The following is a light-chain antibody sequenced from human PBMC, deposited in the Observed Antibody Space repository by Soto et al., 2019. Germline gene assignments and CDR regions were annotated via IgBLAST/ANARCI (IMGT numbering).Light chain of an antibody. V-gene: IGKV4-1*01. CDR2: WAS. Sequence: DIVMTQSPDSLAVSLGERATINCKSSQSVLYSSNNKNYLAWYQQKPGQPPKLLIYWASNRESGVPDRFSGSGSGTDFTISISSLQAEDVAVYYCQQYYSTPLTFGGGNKVEIK. CDR3: QQYYSTPLT. CDR1: QSVLYSSNNKNY. J-gene: IGKJ4*01.